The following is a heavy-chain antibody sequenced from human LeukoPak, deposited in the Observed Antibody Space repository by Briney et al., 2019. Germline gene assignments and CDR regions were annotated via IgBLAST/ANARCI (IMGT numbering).Heavy chain of an antibody. V-gene: IGHV3-30-3*01. CDR1: GFTFSSYA. J-gene: IGHJ4*02. Sequence: QTGGSLRLSCAASGFTFSSYAMHWVRQAPGKGLEWVAVISYDGSSKYYADSVKGRFTISRDNSKGTLYLQMNSLRAEDTAVYYCARGEGYYFDYWGQGPLVTVSS. D-gene: IGHD1-26*01. CDR2: ISYDGSSK. CDR3: ARGEGYYFDY.